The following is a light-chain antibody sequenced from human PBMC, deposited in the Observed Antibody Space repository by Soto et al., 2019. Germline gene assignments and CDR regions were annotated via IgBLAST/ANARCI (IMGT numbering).Light chain of an antibody. CDR3: QQYDNLPLT. CDR2: DAS. V-gene: IGKV1-33*01. Sequence: IQMTQSASSLSASVGDRVTITCQASQDISNYLNWYQQKPGKAPKLLIYDASNLETGVPSRFSGSGSGTDFTFTISSLQPEDIATYYCQQYDNLPLTSGGGTKVDIK. J-gene: IGKJ4*01. CDR1: QDISNY.